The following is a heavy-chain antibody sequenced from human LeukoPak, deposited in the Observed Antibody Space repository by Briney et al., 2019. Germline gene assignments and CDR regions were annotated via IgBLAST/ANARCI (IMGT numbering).Heavy chain of an antibody. D-gene: IGHD5-18*01. V-gene: IGHV3-9*02. CDR3: ARGDRFRYSYADY. Sequence: GGSLRLSCAAPGFTSDDYAMHWVRQAPGKGLEWVSGISWNSGSIGYADSVKGRFTISRDNAKNSLYLQMNSLRAEDMALYYCARGDRFRYSYADYWGQGTLVTVSS. J-gene: IGHJ4*02. CDR2: ISWNSGSI. CDR1: GFTSDDYA.